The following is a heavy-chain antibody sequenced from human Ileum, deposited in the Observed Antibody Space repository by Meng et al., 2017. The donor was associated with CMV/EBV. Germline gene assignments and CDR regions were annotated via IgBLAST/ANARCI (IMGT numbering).Heavy chain of an antibody. V-gene: IGHV4-34*01. J-gene: IGHJ4*02. CDR2: INRSGTT. D-gene: IGHD6-13*01. CDR3: ASTRGGLLRSSPHY. Sequence: GSLRLSCAAYGGSFSGYYWSWIRQPPGKGLEWIGEINRSGTTNYNPSLESRVSISVDASKNQFSLKLTSVTAADTALYWCASTRGGLLRSSPHYWDQGSLVTVSS. CDR1: GGSFSGYY.